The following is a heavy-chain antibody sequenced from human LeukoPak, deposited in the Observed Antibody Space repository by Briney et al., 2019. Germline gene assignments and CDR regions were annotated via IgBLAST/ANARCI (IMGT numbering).Heavy chain of an antibody. Sequence: PGGSLRLSCAASGFTVSSNYMSWVRQASGKGLEWVSVIYSGGSTYYADSVKGRFTISRDNSKNTLYLQMNSLRAEDTALYYCAKHIPYAKAFDYWGQGTLVTVSS. CDR1: GFTVSSNY. V-gene: IGHV3-66*04. CDR3: AKHIPYAKAFDY. J-gene: IGHJ4*02. CDR2: IYSGGST. D-gene: IGHD2-8*01.